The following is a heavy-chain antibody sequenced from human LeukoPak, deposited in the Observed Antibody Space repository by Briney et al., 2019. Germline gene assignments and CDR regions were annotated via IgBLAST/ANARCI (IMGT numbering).Heavy chain of an antibody. D-gene: IGHD6-13*01. CDR1: GFTFDDYA. CDR3: ARDRSSSWEYYFDY. V-gene: IGHV3-9*01. Sequence: GGSLRLSCAASGFTFDDYAMHWVRQAPGKGLEWVSGISWNSGSIGYADSVKGRFTISRDNAKNSLYLQMNSLRAEDTAVYYCARDRSSSWEYYFDYWGQGTLVTVSS. J-gene: IGHJ4*02. CDR2: ISWNSGSI.